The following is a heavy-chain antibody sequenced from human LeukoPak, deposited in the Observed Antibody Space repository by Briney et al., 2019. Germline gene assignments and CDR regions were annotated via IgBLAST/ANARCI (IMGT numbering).Heavy chain of an antibody. CDR2: ITASGHII. Sequence: PGGSLRLSCAGSGFIFSTYAMTWVRQAPGKGLEWVSGITASGHIINYADSVKGRFTISRDNSKNTLYLQMSSLRAEDTAVYYCAKDASSYFWYFDLWGRGTLVTVSS. D-gene: IGHD5-18*01. CDR3: AKDASSYFWYFDL. V-gene: IGHV3-23*01. J-gene: IGHJ2*01. CDR1: GFIFSTYA.